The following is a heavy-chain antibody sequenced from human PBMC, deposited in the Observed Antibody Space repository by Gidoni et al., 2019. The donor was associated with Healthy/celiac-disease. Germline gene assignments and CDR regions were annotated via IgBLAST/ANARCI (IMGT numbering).Heavy chain of an antibody. CDR1: GFTFSSYS. CDR3: ASSALTGPDSSGYYDAFDI. D-gene: IGHD3-22*01. CDR2: ISSSSSYI. J-gene: IGHJ3*02. V-gene: IGHV3-21*01. Sequence: EVQLVESGGGLVKPGGSLRLSCAASGFTFSSYSMNWVRQAPGKGLEWVSSISSSSSYIYYADSVKGRFTISRDNAKNSLYLQMNSLRAEDTAVYYCASSALTGPDSSGYYDAFDIWGQGTMVTVSS.